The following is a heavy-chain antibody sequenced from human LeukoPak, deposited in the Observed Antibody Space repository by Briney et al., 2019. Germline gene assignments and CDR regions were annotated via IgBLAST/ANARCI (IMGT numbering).Heavy chain of an antibody. CDR1: GFGFSSYV. CDR3: VRIYYYYMDV. V-gene: IGHV3-23*01. D-gene: IGHD2-15*01. J-gene: IGHJ6*03. Sequence: PGGSLRLSCAASGFGFSSYVMSWVRQAPGKGLEWVSGVSGSGGSTYYADSVKGRFTISRDNSKNTLYLQMNTLRAEDAAAYYCVRIYYYYMDVWGKGTTVTVSS. CDR2: VSGSGGST.